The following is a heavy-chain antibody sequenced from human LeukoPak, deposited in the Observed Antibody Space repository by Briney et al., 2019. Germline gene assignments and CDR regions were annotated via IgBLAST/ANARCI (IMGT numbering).Heavy chain of an antibody. CDR1: GFSFGTFA. J-gene: IGHJ4*02. V-gene: IGHV3-23*01. CDR2: IIESGNDK. CDR3: TRDYVTPGTTGTTSPLDH. Sequence: GGSLRLSCAASGFSFGTFAMSWVRQAPGKGLEWVSGIIESGNDKHYADSVKGRFTISRDNFKDTLYLRMNSLRADDTAVYYCTRDYVTPGTTGTTSPLDHWGQGILVTVSS. D-gene: IGHD1-7*01.